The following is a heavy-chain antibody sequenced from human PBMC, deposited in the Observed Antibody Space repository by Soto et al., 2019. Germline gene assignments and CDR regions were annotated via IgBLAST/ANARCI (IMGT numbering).Heavy chain of an antibody. J-gene: IGHJ6*02. D-gene: IGHD3-9*01. CDR3: TTAAYYDILRPVNDHPYGMDV. CDR2: IKSKTDGGTT. Sequence: GESLKISCAASGFTFSSYAMSWVRQAPGKGLEWVGRIKSKTDGGTTDYAAPVKGRFTISRDDSKNTLYLQMNSLKTEDTAVYYCTTAAYYDILRPVNDHPYGMDVWGQGTTVTVSS. CDR1: GFTFSSYA. V-gene: IGHV3-15*01.